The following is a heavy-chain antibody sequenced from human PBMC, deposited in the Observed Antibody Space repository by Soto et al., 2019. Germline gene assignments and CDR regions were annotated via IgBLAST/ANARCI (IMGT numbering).Heavy chain of an antibody. CDR1: GFTFSSYG. D-gene: IGHD3-22*01. Sequence: QVQLVESGGGVVQPGRSLRLSCAASGFTFSSYGMHWVRQAPGKGLEWVAVIWYDGSNKYYADSVKGRFTISRDNSKNTMYLQMDSLRAEDTAVDYCARDRGYYDSSGYFGYWGQGTLVTVSS. CDR3: ARDRGYYDSSGYFGY. J-gene: IGHJ4*02. CDR2: IWYDGSNK. V-gene: IGHV3-33*01.